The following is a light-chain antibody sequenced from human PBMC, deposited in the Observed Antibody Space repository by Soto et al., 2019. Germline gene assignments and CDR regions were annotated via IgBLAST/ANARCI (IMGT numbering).Light chain of an antibody. J-gene: IGKJ5*01. V-gene: IGKV3D-20*02. CDR2: GAS. CDR1: QSVSDGY. Sequence: EVVVTQSPGTLSLSACERGVVFXRSSQSVSDGYLAWYQQKPGQAPRLLIYGASSRAAGVPDRFSGSGSGTDFTLTISSLEPEDFAIYYCQQRSNWPITFGQGTRLEN. CDR3: QQRSNWPIT.